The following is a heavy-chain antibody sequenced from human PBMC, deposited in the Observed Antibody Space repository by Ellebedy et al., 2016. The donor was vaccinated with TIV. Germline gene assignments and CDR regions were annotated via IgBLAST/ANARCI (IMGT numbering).Heavy chain of an antibody. J-gene: IGHJ4*02. D-gene: IGHD3-16*01. V-gene: IGHV3-23*01. CDR2: ISADGTST. Sequence: GESLKISCAASGFTFSAFAMHWVRQAPGKGLEWVSVISADGTSTFYGDSVKGRLTISRDNSKNTLFLQMNSLRGDDTAVYYCAKGSSSGYNYDRVGFAYWGQGNLVTVSS. CDR1: GFTFSAFA. CDR3: AKGSSSGYNYDRVGFAY.